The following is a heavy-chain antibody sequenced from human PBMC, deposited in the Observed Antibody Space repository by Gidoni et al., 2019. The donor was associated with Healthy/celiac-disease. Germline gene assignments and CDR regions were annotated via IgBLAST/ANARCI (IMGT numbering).Heavy chain of an antibody. CDR1: GFPCSSYW. CDR3: AREISSSGYFDY. CDR2: IKQDGSEK. J-gene: IGHJ4*02. V-gene: IGHV3-7*03. D-gene: IGHD3-22*01. Sequence: EVQLVESGGGLVQPGGSLRLSCAAAGFPCSSYWMSWVRQAPGRGLEWVANIKQDGSEKYYVDSVKGRFTISRDNAKNSLYLQMNSLRAEDTAVYYCAREISSSGYFDYWGQGTLVTVSS.